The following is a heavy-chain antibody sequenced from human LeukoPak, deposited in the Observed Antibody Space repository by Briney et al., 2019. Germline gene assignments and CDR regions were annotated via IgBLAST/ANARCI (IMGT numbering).Heavy chain of an antibody. CDR3: ARDRSVAVSTSTRGHWYFDL. Sequence: GGSLRLSCAASGFTFSDYYVYWIRQAPGKGLEWVSYISSTSSYTNYADSVKGRFTISRDNARNSLYLQMSSLRAEDTAVYYCARDRSVAVSTSTRGHWYFDLWGRGTLVTVSS. V-gene: IGHV3-11*05. CDR2: ISSTSSYT. CDR1: GFTFSDYY. D-gene: IGHD2-2*01. J-gene: IGHJ2*01.